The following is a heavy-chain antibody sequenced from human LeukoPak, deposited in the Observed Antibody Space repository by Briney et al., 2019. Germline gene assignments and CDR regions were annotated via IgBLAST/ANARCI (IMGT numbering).Heavy chain of an antibody. V-gene: IGHV4-39*01. CDR3: ARLLVVRAAIHFDY. Sequence: SETLSLTCTVSGGSISSSSYYLGWVRQPPGKGLEWIGSIYYSGSTYYNPSLKSRVTISVDTSKNQFSLKLSSVTAADTAVYYCARLLVVRAAIHFDYWGQGTLVTVSS. CDR2: IYYSGST. J-gene: IGHJ4*02. CDR1: GGSISSSSYY. D-gene: IGHD2-2*01.